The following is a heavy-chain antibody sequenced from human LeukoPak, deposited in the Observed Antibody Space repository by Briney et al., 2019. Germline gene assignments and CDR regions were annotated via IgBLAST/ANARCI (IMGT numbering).Heavy chain of an antibody. CDR1: GDSVSSISVA. CDR3: SLARSEYHYGMDV. J-gene: IGHJ6*02. Sequence: SQTLSLTCAISGDSVSSISVAWNWIRQSPSRGLEWLGRTYYRSKWYYEYAVYVKSQINIRPDTSKNQFSLQLTSVTPEDTAVYYCSLARSEYHYGMDVWGQGTTDTVSS. V-gene: IGHV6-1*01. CDR2: TYYRSKWYY.